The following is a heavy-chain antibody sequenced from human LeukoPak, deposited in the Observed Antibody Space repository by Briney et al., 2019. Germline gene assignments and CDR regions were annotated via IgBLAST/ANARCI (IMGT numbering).Heavy chain of an antibody. CDR2: IIPIFGTA. D-gene: IGHD6-13*01. J-gene: IGHJ3*02. V-gene: IGHV1-69*05. CDR1: VGTFSSYA. Sequence: SVKVSRKASVGTFSSYAISWVRQAPGQGLEWMGGIIPIFGTANYAQKFQGRVTITTDESTSTAYMELSSLSSEDTAVYYCAREQLQPVRGALHMWGQGTMVTVSS. CDR3: AREQLQPVRGALHM.